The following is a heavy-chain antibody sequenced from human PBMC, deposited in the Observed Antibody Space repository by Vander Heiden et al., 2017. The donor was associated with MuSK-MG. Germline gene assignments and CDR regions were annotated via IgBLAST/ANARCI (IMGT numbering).Heavy chain of an antibody. CDR1: GGSFSGYY. V-gene: IGHV4-34*01. D-gene: IGHD3-9*01. CDR3: ARDRQPDILTGYYNDNYYFDY. CDR2: INHSGST. Sequence: QVQLQQWGAGLLKPSETLSLTCAVHGGSFSGYYWTGIRQPPGKGLEWIGEINHSGSTNYNPSLKSRVTISVDTSKNQFSLKLSSVTAADTAVYYCARDRQPDILTGYYNDNYYFDYWGQGTLVTVSS. J-gene: IGHJ4*02.